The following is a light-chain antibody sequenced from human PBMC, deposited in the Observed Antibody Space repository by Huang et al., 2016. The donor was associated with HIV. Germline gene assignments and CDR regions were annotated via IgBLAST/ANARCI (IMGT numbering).Light chain of an antibody. V-gene: IGKV3-20*01. CDR3: QQYDSSPWT. J-gene: IGKJ1*01. Sequence: EIVLTQSPGTLSLSPGERATLSCRASQSVSSSYLAWYQQKPGQAPRLLFYGASSRATGIPDRFSGSGSGTDFTLTISRLEPEDFAVYYWQQYDSSPWTFGQGTKVEIK. CDR1: QSVSSSY. CDR2: GAS.